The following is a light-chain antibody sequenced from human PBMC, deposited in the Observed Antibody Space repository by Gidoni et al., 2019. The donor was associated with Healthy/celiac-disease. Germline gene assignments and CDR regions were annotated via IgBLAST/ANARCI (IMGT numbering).Light chain of an antibody. V-gene: IGKV1-33*01. CDR3: QQYDNLPLT. Sequence: DIQMTQSPSSLSASVGDRVTITCQASQDISNYSNWYQQKPGKAPKLLLYDASNLETGVPSRFSGSGSGTDFTFTISSLQPEDIATYYCQQYDNLPLTFGGGTKVEIK. CDR2: DAS. J-gene: IGKJ4*01. CDR1: QDISNY.